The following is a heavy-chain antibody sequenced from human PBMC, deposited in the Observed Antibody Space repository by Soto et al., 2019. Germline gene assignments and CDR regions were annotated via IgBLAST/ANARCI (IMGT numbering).Heavy chain of an antibody. J-gene: IGHJ4*02. CDR1: GFTFTTYA. V-gene: IGHV3-23*01. D-gene: IGHD3-10*01. Sequence: VQLLESGGGLVQPGGSLRLSCAASGFTFTTYAMSWVRQAPGKGLEWVSAITPSGGGTYYAGSVKGRFTISRDNSKDTLYLQMNSLRAEDTAVYYCAKRDSADASPRNFDCWGQGTLVTVSS. CDR2: ITPSGGGT. CDR3: AKRDSADASPRNFDC.